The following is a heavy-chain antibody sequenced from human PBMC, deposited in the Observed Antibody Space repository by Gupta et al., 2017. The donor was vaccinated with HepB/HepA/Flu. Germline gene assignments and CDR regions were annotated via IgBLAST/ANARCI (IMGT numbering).Heavy chain of an antibody. CDR3: ARGGSGACFDY. D-gene: IGHD2-15*01. Sequence: EVQLVESGGGLVQPGGSLSLSGAAPGFTFSTFGMNWVRQAPGKGLRWVATVREDGSEKNYVDPVNGRFTIYRDNAKKSLYLQMQGLRAEDTAVYYGARGGSGACFDYGGQGALVTVSS. V-gene: IGHV3-7*01. J-gene: IGHJ4*02. CDR1: GFTFSTFG. CDR2: VREDGSEK.